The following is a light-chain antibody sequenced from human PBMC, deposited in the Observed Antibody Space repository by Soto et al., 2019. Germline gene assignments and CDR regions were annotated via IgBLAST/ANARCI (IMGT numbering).Light chain of an antibody. J-gene: IGKJ1*01. V-gene: IGKV3-20*01. CDR2: GAS. Sequence: EIVLTQSPGTLSLSPGGRATLSCRTSQIISSIDLAWYQQKPVQAPRLLIYGASSRATGIPDRFSGGGAGTDFTLYISRLAPEDSAVYCCQQDDGPPWTFGRGTRLEI. CDR3: QQDDGPPWT. CDR1: QIISSID.